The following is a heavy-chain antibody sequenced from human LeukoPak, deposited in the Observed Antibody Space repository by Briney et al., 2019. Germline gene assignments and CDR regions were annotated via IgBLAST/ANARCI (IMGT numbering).Heavy chain of an antibody. CDR3: ARAYS. V-gene: IGHV3-7*02. CDR1: GFTFSSSW. J-gene: IGHJ4*02. CDR2: IKPDGSEK. D-gene: IGHD4-11*01. Sequence: QPGGSLRLSCAAPGFTFSSSWMSWVRQAPGKGLEWVASIKPDGSEKYYVDSVKGRFTISRDSAKNSLYLQMNSLRAEDTAVYYCARAYSWGQGTLVTVSS.